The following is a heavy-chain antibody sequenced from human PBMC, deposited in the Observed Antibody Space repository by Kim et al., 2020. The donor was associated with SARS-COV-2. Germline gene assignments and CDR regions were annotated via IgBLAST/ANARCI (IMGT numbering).Heavy chain of an antibody. J-gene: IGHJ5*02. CDR2: IYYSGST. CDR1: GGSISSYY. V-gene: IGHV4-59*01. D-gene: IGHD3-3*01. CDR3: ARSVGAYYDFWSGYSGWFDP. Sequence: SETLSLTCTVSGGSISSYYWSWIRQPPGKGLEWIGYIYYSGSTNYNPSLKSRVTISVDTSKNQFSLKLSSVTAADTAVYYCARSVGAYYDFWSGYSGWFDPWGQGTLVTVSS.